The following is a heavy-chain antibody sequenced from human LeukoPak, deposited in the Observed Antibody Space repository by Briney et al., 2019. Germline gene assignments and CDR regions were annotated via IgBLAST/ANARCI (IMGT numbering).Heavy chain of an antibody. CDR3: AKIGGRNYVRYYYYMDV. J-gene: IGHJ6*03. Sequence: SETLSLTCAVYGGSFSGYYWSWIRQPPGKGLEWIGEINHSGSTNYNPSLKSRVTISVDTSKNQFSLKLSSVTAADTAVYYCAKIGGRNYVRYYYYMDVWGKGTTVTVSS. CDR2: INHSGST. V-gene: IGHV4-34*01. D-gene: IGHD1-7*01. CDR1: GGSFSGYY.